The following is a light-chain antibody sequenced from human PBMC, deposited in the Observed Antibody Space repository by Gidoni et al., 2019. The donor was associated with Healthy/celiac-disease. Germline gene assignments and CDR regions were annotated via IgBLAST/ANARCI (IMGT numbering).Light chain of an antibody. CDR1: SSNIGAGYD. CDR3: QSYDSSLSGYV. CDR2: GNS. Sequence: SVLTQPPSVSGAPGQSVTISCTGTSSNIGAGYDLHWYQQLPGTAPKLLIYGNSNRPSGGPDRFSGSKSGTSASLAITGLQAEDEADYYCQSYDSSLSGYVFGTGTKVTVL. V-gene: IGLV1-40*01. J-gene: IGLJ1*01.